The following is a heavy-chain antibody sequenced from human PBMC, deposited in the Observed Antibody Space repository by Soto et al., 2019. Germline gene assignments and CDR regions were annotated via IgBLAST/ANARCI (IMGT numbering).Heavy chain of an antibody. J-gene: IGHJ4*02. CDR3: ARWVGATSFDY. V-gene: IGHV4-31*03. Sequence: TLSLTCTVSGGSIGSGGYYWSWIRQHPGKGLEWIGYIYYSGSTYYNPSLKSRVTISVDTSKNQFSLKLSSVTAADTAVYYCARWVGATSFDYWGQGTLVTVSS. CDR2: IYYSGST. CDR1: GGSIGSGGYY. D-gene: IGHD1-26*01.